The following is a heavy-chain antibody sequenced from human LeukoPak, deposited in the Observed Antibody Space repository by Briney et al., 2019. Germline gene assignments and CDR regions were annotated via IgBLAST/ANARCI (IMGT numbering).Heavy chain of an antibody. J-gene: IGHJ4*02. V-gene: IGHV4-61*01. Sequence: KPSETLSLTCTVSGGSVSSGSYYWTWIRQPPGKGLEWIGYIYYSGSTYYNPSLKSRVTISVDTSKNQFSLKLSSVTAADTAVYYCARDPYDFWSGYYSLGLDYWGQGTLVTVSS. CDR3: ARDPYDFWSGYYSLGLDY. CDR2: IYYSGST. D-gene: IGHD3-3*01. CDR1: GGSVSSGSYY.